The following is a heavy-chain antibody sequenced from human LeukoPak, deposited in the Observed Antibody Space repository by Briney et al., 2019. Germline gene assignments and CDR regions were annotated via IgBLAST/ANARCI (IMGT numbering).Heavy chain of an antibody. CDR3: ARGTLHTGYFDY. CDR1: GFTYSSYS. D-gene: IGHD1-7*01. V-gene: IGHV3-21*01. J-gene: IGHJ4*02. CDR2: ISSSSSYI. Sequence: GGSLRLSCAASGFTYSSYSMNWVRQGPGKGLEWVSSISSSSSYIYYADSVKGRFTISRDNAKNSLYLQMNSLSAEDTAVYYCARGTLHTGYFDYWGQGTLVTVPS.